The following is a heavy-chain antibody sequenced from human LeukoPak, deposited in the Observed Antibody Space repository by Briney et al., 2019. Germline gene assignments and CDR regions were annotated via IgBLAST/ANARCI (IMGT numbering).Heavy chain of an antibody. CDR2: INPSSGGT. CDR1: GYTFTSYD. J-gene: IGHJ4*02. CDR3: ARDVGEYCSSINCHASDY. Sequence: ASVKVSCKASGYTFTSYDINWVRQATGQGLEWMGWINPSSGGTNYAQKFHGRVTMTRDTSISTVYMELSRLRSDDTAVYYCARDVGEYCSSINCHASDYWGQGTLVTVSS. V-gene: IGHV1-2*02. D-gene: IGHD2-2*01.